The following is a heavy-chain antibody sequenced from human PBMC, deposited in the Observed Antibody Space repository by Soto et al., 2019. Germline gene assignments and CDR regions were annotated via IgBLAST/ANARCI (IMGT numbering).Heavy chain of an antibody. CDR1: GYTFTSYD. V-gene: IGHV1-8*01. J-gene: IGHJ6*03. CDR3: ARGSEYSSSLLLRGGNYYYMDV. CDR2: INPNRGNT. Sequence: ASVKVSCKASGYTFTSYDINWVRQATGQGLEWMEWINPNRGNTGYTQKCQGRVTMTRHPSISTAYMALSSLRSADTAVYYCARGSEYSSSLLLRGGNYYYMDVWGKGTTVTVSS. D-gene: IGHD6-6*01.